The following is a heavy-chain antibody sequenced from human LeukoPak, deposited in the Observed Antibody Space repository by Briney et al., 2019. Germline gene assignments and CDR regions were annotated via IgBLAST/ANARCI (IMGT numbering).Heavy chain of an antibody. CDR3: AREAVTYYYYGMDV. CDR1: GYTFTSYA. D-gene: IGHD4-11*01. CDR2: INAGNGNT. J-gene: IGHJ6*02. Sequence: GASVKVSCKASGYTFTSYAMHWVRQAPGQRLEWMGWINAGNGNTKYSQKFQGRVTITRDTSASTAYMELSSLRSEGTAVYYCAREAVTYYYYGMDVWGQGTTVTVSS. V-gene: IGHV1-3*01.